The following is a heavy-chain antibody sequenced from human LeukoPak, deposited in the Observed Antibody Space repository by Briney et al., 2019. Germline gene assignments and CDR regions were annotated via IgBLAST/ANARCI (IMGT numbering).Heavy chain of an antibody. V-gene: IGHV1-69*13. CDR2: IIPIFGTA. D-gene: IGHD2-8*01. CDR3: ARALSSDCTNGVCYFDY. J-gene: IGHJ4*02. Sequence: ASVKVSCKASGGTFSSHAISWVRQAPGQGLEWMGGIIPIFGTANYAQKFQGRVTITADESTSTAYMELSSLRSEDTAVYYCARALSSDCTNGVCYFDYWGQGTLVTVSS. CDR1: GGTFSSHA.